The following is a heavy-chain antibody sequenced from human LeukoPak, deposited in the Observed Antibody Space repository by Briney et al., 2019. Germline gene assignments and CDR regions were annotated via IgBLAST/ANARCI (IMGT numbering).Heavy chain of an antibody. CDR2: ISYDGGGT. CDR3: PFYYDSSGYYGVDS. J-gene: IGHJ4*02. D-gene: IGHD3-22*01. V-gene: IGHV3-64D*08. CDR1: GFTFSSYT. Sequence: SGGSLRLSCSASGFTFSSYTMQWVGKGPGKGLECVAAISYDGGGTYYTDSVRGRFTISRDNSKNTLYLQVSSLRVEDTAIYYCPFYYDSSGYYGVDSWGQGTLVTVSS.